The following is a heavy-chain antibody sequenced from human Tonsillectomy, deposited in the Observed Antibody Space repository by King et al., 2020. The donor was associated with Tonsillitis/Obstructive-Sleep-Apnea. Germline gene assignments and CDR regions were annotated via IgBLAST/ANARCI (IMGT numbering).Heavy chain of an antibody. CDR1: GGSFSGYY. CDR3: AGVEVYDPDY. D-gene: IGHD2-8*01. V-gene: IGHV4-34*01. Sequence: VQLQQWGAGLLKPSETLSLTCAVYGGSFSGYYWSWIRQPPGKGLEWIGEINRSGSTNYNPSLKSRVTMSVDTSKNQFSLKLNSVTAADTAVYYCAGVEVYDPDYWGQGTLVTVSS. CDR2: INRSGST. J-gene: IGHJ4*02.